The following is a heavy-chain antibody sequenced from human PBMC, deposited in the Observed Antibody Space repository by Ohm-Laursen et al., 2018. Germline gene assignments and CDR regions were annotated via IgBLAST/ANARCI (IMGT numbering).Heavy chain of an antibody. CDR1: GGSLSGYY. CDR3: ARGGYSYGYYYYYGMDV. CDR2: INHSGST. J-gene: IGHJ6*02. D-gene: IGHD5-18*01. V-gene: IGHV4-34*01. Sequence: SETLSLTCTVYGGSLSGYYWNWIRQPPGKGLVWIGEINHSGSTNYNPSLKSRVTISVVTSKNQFSLKLSSVTTADTAVYYCARGGYSYGYYYYYGMDVWGQGTTVTVSS.